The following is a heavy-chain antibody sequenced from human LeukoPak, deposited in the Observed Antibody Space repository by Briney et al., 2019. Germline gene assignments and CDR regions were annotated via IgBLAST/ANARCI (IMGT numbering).Heavy chain of an antibody. CDR1: GGSISSYY. V-gene: IGHV4-34*01. D-gene: IGHD5-18*01. CDR3: ARGGLWSPYYYHGMDV. J-gene: IGHJ6*02. CDR2: INHSGST. Sequence: SETLSLTCTVSGGSISSYYWSWIRQPPGKGLEWIGEINHSGSTNYNPSLKSRVTISVDTSKNQFSLKLSSVTAADTAVYYCARGGLWSPYYYHGMDVWGQGTTVTVSS.